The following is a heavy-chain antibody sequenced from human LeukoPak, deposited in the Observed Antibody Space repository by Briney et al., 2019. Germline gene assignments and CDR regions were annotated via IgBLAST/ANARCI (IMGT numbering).Heavy chain of an antibody. D-gene: IGHD1-7*01. CDR1: GYSFTSYW. J-gene: IGHJ3*02. Sequence: GESLKISCKGSGYSFTSYWIGWVRQMPGKGLEWMGIIYPGDSDTRYSPSFQGQVTISADKSIRTAYLQWSSLKASDSAMYYCAREGNLVTATGTPDAFDIWGQGTMVTVSS. CDR2: IYPGDSDT. V-gene: IGHV5-51*01. CDR3: AREGNLVTATGTPDAFDI.